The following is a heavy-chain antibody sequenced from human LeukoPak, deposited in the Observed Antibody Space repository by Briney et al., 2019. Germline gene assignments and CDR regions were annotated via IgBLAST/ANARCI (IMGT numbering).Heavy chain of an antibody. V-gene: IGHV1-69*01. CDR1: GGTFSSYA. D-gene: IGHD2-2*01. Sequence: SVTVSCKSSGGTFSSYAISWVRQGPGQGLEWVGGIIPIFGTANYAQKFQGRVTITADESTSTAYMELSSLRSEDTAVYYCARARYCSSTSCYSDPYYFDNWGEGTLVTVSS. CDR3: ARARYCSSTSCYSDPYYFDN. CDR2: IIPIFGTA. J-gene: IGHJ4*02.